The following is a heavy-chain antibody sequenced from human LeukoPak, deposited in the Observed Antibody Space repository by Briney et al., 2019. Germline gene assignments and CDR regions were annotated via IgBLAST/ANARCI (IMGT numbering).Heavy chain of an antibody. CDR2: ISYDGSNK. CDR3: ARDRSPITRDAFDI. D-gene: IGHD3-16*01. J-gene: IGHJ3*02. Sequence: GGSLRLSCAASGFAFSSYAMHWVRQAPGKGLEWVAVISYDGSNKYYADSVKGRFTISRDNSKNTLYLQMNSLRAEDTAEYYCARDRSPITRDAFDIWGQGTMVTVSS. CDR1: GFAFSSYA. V-gene: IGHV3-30*04.